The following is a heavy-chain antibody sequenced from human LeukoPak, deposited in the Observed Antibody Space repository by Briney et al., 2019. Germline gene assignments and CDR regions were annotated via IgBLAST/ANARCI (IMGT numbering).Heavy chain of an antibody. J-gene: IGHJ3*02. CDR3: ARNLWFGESSDAFDM. D-gene: IGHD3-10*01. V-gene: IGHV1-2*02. CDR1: GYSFTGHY. CDR2: INPKSGGT. Sequence: ASVKASCKASGYSFTGHYMHWVRQAPGQGLEWMGWINPKSGGTNYAQKFQSRVTMTRDTSISTAYMDMSSLRSDDTAVYYCARNLWFGESSDAFDMWGQGTMVTVSS.